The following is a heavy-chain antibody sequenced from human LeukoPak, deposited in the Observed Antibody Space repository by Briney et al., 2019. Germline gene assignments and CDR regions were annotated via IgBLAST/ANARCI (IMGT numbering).Heavy chain of an antibody. J-gene: IGHJ4*02. V-gene: IGHV1-2*02. Sequence: ASVKVSCKASGYTFTDYYMHWVRQAPGQGLDWMGWINSNSGGTNYAQKFQGRVTMTRDTSISTAYMELSRLRSDDTAVYYCAGWAPTYDIAASSTSNYYWGQGTLVTVSS. CDR3: AGWAPTYDIAASSTSNYY. D-gene: IGHD6-13*01. CDR2: INSNSGGT. CDR1: GYTFTDYY.